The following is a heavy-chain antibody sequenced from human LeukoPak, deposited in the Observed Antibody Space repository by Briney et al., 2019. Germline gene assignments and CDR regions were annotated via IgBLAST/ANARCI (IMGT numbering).Heavy chain of an antibody. D-gene: IGHD4-11*01. Sequence: SVKVSCKASGYTFTGYYMHWVRQAPGQGLEWMGWINPNSGGTNYAQKFQGRVTMTRDTSISTAYMELSRLRSDDTAVYYCARASMTTVTNRAYFDYWGQGTLVTVSS. CDR1: GYTFTGYY. V-gene: IGHV1-2*02. J-gene: IGHJ4*02. CDR3: ARASMTTVTNRAYFDY. CDR2: INPNSGGT.